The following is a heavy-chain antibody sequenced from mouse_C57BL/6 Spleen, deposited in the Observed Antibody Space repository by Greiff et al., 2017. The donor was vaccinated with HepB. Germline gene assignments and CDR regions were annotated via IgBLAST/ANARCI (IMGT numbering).Heavy chain of an antibody. V-gene: IGHV3-1*01. CDR3: AGDYYGSSFAWFAY. CDR1: GYSITSGYD. CDR2: ISYSGST. Sequence: EVKLMESGPGMVKPSQSLSLTCTVTGYSITSGYDWHWIRHFPGNKLEWMGYISYSGSTNYNPSLKSRISITHDTSKNHFFLKLNSVTTEDTATYYCAGDYYGSSFAWFAYWGQGTLVTVSA. D-gene: IGHD1-1*01. J-gene: IGHJ3*01.